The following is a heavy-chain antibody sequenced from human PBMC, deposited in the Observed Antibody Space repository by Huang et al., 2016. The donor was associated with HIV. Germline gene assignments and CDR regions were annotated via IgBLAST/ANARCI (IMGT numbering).Heavy chain of an antibody. CDR3: DYYFDY. Sequence: QVQLVQSGAEVKKPGASVKVSCKVSGYTLTELSMHWVRQAPGKGLEWMGGVDPEDGETIYEKKFQGRVTMTEDTATDTAVYYCATVYRRFRNHDSGDYYFDYWDQGTLVTVSS. V-gene: IGHV1-24*01. CDR1: GYTLTELS. J-gene: IGHJ4*02. CDR2: VDPEDGET. D-gene: IGHD3-10*01.